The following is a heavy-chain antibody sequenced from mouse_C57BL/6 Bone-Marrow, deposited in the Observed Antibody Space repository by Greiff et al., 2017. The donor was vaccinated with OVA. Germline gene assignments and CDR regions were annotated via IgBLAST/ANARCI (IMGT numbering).Heavy chain of an antibody. Sequence: EVQVVESGGGLVQPGGSLKLSCAASGFTFSDYGMAWVRQAPRKGPAWVAFISNLAYSIYYADTVTGRFTISRENAKNTLYLEMSSLRSEDTAMYYCARRDGYYGFAYWGQGTLVTVSA. J-gene: IGHJ3*01. CDR1: GFTFSDYG. D-gene: IGHD2-3*01. V-gene: IGHV5-15*01. CDR2: ISNLAYSI. CDR3: ARRDGYYGFAY.